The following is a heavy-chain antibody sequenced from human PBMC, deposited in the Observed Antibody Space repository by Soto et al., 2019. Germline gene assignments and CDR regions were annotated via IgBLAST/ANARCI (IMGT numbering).Heavy chain of an antibody. V-gene: IGHV1-69*02. Sequence: SVKVSCKASGGTFSSYTISWVRQAPGQGLEWMGRIIPILGIANYAQKFQGRVTITADKSTSTAYMELSSLRSEDTAVYYCARATGYGSGGSGYGYWGQGALVTVSS. J-gene: IGHJ4*02. CDR2: IIPILGIA. CDR1: GGTFSSYT. D-gene: IGHD2-15*01. CDR3: ARATGYGSGGSGYGY.